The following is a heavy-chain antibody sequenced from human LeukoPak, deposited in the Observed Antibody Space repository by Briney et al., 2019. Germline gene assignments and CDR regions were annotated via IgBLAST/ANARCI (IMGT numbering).Heavy chain of an antibody. V-gene: IGHV3-48*04. J-gene: IGHJ6*03. CDR2: ISSSSTI. D-gene: IGHD3/OR15-3a*01. CDR3: ARTWTRDYYYYMDV. Sequence: GGSLRLSCAASGFTFSSYSMNWVRQAPGKGLEWVSYISSSSTIYYADSVKGRFTISRDNAKNSLYLQMNSLRAEDTAVYYCARTWTRDYYYYMDVWGKGTTVIVS. CDR1: GFTFSSYS.